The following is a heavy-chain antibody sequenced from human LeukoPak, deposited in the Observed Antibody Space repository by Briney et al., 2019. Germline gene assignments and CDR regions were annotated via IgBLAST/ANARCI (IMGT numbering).Heavy chain of an antibody. CDR3: AREMGILGPLDWFDP. Sequence: GVSVKVSCKASGYTFTSYGISWVRQAPGQGLEWMGWISAYNGNTNYAQKLQGRVTMTTDTSTSTACMELRSLRSDDTAVYYCAREMGILGPLDWFDPWGQGTLVTVSS. CDR2: ISAYNGNT. D-gene: IGHD1-26*01. V-gene: IGHV1-18*01. J-gene: IGHJ5*02. CDR1: GYTFTSYG.